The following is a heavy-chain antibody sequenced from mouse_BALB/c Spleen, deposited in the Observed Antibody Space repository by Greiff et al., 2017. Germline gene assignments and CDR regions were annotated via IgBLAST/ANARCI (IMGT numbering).Heavy chain of an antibody. Sequence: EVQGVESGGGLVQPGGSLKLSCAASGFTFSSYGMSWVRQTPDKRLELVATINSNGGSTYYPDSVKGRFTISRDNAKNTLYLQMSSLKSEDTAMYYCARDYGWYFDVWGAGTTVTVSS. CDR2: INSNGGST. CDR3: ARDYGWYFDV. V-gene: IGHV5-6-3*01. CDR1: GFTFSSYG. J-gene: IGHJ1*01. D-gene: IGHD1-1*01.